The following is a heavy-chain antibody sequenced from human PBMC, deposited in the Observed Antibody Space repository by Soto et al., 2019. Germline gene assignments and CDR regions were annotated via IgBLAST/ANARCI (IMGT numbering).Heavy chain of an antibody. CDR2: IYSGGST. CDR3: TRDRYDSSGYSDS. V-gene: IGHV3-53*02. Sequence: EVQLVETGGGLIQPGGSLRLSCAASGFTVSSNYMSWVRQAPGKGLEWVSVIYSGGSTYYADSVKGRFTISRDNSKNTLYLQMNSLRAEDTAVYYCTRDRYDSSGYSDSWGQGTLVTVSS. J-gene: IGHJ4*02. CDR1: GFTVSSNY. D-gene: IGHD3-22*01.